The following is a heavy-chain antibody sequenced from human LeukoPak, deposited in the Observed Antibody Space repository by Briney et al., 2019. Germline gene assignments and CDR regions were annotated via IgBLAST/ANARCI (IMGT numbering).Heavy chain of an antibody. J-gene: IGHJ4*02. CDR3: ARDSLYSSSWYNYLDY. Sequence: GGSLRLSCVASGFTFSNYGMHWVRQAPGKGLEWVAVIWYDGSNKYYADSVKGRFTISRDNAKNSLYLQMNSLRAEDTAVYYCARDSLYSSSWYNYLDYWGQGTLVTVSS. CDR2: IWYDGSNK. CDR1: GFTFSNYG. V-gene: IGHV3-33*08. D-gene: IGHD6-13*01.